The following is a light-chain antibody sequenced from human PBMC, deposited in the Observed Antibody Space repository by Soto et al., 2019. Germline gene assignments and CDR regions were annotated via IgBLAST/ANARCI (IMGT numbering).Light chain of an antibody. V-gene: IGKV3-11*01. J-gene: IGKJ4*01. CDR3: QHRTNWPLT. Sequence: EIVLTQSPATLSLSPGVRATLSCRASQSISSYLAWYQQKPGQAPRLLIYDASNRATGIPARFRGSGSGTDFTLTISSLEPEDFAIYYCQHRTNWPLTFGGGTKVE. CDR1: QSISSY. CDR2: DAS.